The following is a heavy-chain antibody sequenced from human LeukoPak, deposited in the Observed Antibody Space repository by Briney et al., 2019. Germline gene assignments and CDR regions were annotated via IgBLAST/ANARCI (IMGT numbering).Heavy chain of an antibody. J-gene: IGHJ3*02. Sequence: GGSLRLSCAASGFTASSNYMSWVRQAPGKGLEWVSVIYSGGTTYYADPVKGRFTISRDNSNNTLYLQMNSLRAEDTAVYYCARGPVTRFEIWGQGTMVTVSS. D-gene: IGHD4-17*01. V-gene: IGHV3-53*01. CDR1: GFTASSNY. CDR3: ARGPVTRFEI. CDR2: IYSGGTT.